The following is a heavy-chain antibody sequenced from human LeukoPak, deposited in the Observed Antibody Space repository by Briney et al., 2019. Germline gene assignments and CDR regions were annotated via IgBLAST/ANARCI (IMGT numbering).Heavy chain of an antibody. CDR1: GFTFTSSA. V-gene: IGHV1-58*02. Sequence: ASVKVSCKAPGFTFTSSAMQWVRQARGQRLEWIGWIVVGSGNTNYAQKFQERVTITRDMSTSTAHMELSSLRSEDTAVYYCATSSGYSSGWWDYYYYYMDVWGKGTTVTVSS. CDR3: ATSSGYSSGWWDYYYYYMDV. J-gene: IGHJ6*03. D-gene: IGHD6-19*01. CDR2: IVVGSGNT.